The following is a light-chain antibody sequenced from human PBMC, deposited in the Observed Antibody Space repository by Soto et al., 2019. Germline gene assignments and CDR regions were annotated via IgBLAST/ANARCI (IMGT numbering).Light chain of an antibody. Sequence: DIQMNQSPSTLSASEGDRVTITCRASENISGWLAWYQQKPGRAPKLLIYDASSLESGVPSRFSGSGSGTDFTLTISSLQPEDFATYYCQQVNSYPLTFGGGTKVDIK. CDR2: DAS. CDR3: QQVNSYPLT. J-gene: IGKJ4*01. V-gene: IGKV1-5*01. CDR1: ENISGW.